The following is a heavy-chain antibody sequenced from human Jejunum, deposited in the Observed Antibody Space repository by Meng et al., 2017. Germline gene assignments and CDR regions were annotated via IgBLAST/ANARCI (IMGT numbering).Heavy chain of an antibody. CDR2: TSDNGGRT. J-gene: IGHJ4*02. D-gene: IGHD3-22*01. CDR1: GFSFSTFA. Sequence: GGSLRLSCAASGFSFSTFAMSWIRQAPGKGLEWISSTSDNGGRTYYADSVKGRFIISRDNSKHTVYLQMNGLRAEDTAMYYCATQYYYEGYWGQGTLVTVSS. CDR3: ATQYYYEGY. V-gene: IGHV3-23*01.